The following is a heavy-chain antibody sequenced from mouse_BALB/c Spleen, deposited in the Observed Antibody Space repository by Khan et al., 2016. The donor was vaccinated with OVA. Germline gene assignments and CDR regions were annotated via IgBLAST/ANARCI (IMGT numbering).Heavy chain of an antibody. CDR1: GYTFTSYW. CDR3: AKEEALYYFNY. Sequence: QVQLKESGAELVRPGASVRLSCKTSGYTFTSYWIHWVKQRSGQGLEWIARIYPGTDNTYYSEKLKDKATLTADKSSSTAYMQLSSLKSEDSAVYLCAKEEALYYFNYWGPGTTLTVSS. D-gene: IGHD3-2*02. J-gene: IGHJ2*01. CDR2: IYPGTDNT. V-gene: IGHV1-76*01.